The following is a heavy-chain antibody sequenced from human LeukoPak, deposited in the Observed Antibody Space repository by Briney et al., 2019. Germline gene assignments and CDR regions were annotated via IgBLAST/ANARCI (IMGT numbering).Heavy chain of an antibody. Sequence: ASVKVSCKASGYTFTSYFMHWVRQAPGQGLEWMGAINPGSGGTIYAQKLQDRVTMTRDTSTGTVYMELSSLRSEDTAIYFCVTDHTAMGTGLDYWGQGTLVTVSS. J-gene: IGHJ4*02. CDR1: GYTFTSYF. D-gene: IGHD5-18*01. CDR3: VTDHTAMGTGLDY. V-gene: IGHV1-46*04. CDR2: INPGSGGT.